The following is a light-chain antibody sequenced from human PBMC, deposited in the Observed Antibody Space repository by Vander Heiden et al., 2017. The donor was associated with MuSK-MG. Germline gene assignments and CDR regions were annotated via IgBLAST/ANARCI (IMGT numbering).Light chain of an antibody. J-gene: IGLJ3*02. CDR2: EVS. V-gene: IGLV2-14*01. Sequence: QSALTQPASVSASPGQSITISCTGTSSDVGGYNYGSWYQQHPGKAPKLMIYEVSNRPSRVSNRFSGSKSGNTASLTISGLQAEDEADYCCSSYTSSSTWVFGGGTKLTVL. CDR1: SSDVGGYNY. CDR3: SSYTSSSTWV.